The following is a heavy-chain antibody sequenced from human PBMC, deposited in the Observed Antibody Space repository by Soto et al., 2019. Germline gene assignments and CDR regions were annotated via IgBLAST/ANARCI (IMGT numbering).Heavy chain of an antibody. CDR2: ISYDGSNK. J-gene: IGHJ6*02. CDR3: ARGAPLLAQLVDSYYYGMDV. Sequence: QVQLVESGGGVVQPGRSLRLSCAASGFTFSSYAMHWVRQAPGKWLEWVAVISYDGSNKYYADSVKGRFTISRDNSKNTLYLQMNSLRAEDTAVYYCARGAPLLAQLVDSYYYGMDVWGQGTTVTVSS. CDR1: GFTFSSYA. V-gene: IGHV3-30-3*01. D-gene: IGHD6-6*01.